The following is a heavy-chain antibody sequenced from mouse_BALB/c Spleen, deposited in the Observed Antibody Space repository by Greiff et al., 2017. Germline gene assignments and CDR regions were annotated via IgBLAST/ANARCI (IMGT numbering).Heavy chain of an antibody. CDR3: ARQRAYSHYAMDY. V-gene: IGHV5-6*01. D-gene: IGHD3-3*01. Sequence: EVQRVESGGDLVKPGGSLKLSCAASGFTFSSYGMSWVRQTPDKRLEWVATISSGGSYTYYPDSVKGRFTISRDNAKNTLYLQMSSLKSEDTAMYYCARQRAYSHYAMDYWGQGTSVTVSS. CDR1: GFTFSSYG. J-gene: IGHJ4*01. CDR2: ISSGGSYT.